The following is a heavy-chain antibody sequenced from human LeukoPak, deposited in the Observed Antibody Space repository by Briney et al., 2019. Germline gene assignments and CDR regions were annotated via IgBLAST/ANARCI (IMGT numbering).Heavy chain of an antibody. CDR3: ARTAARRFDY. CDR2: INPTGGST. V-gene: IGHV1-46*01. CDR1: GYTFPSYF. Sequence: ASVKVSCKASGYTFPSYFMHWVRQAPGQGLGWMGIINPTGGSTTYAQKFQGRVTMTRDMSTSTVYMELSSLRSDDTAVYYCARTAARRFDYWGQGTLVTVSS. D-gene: IGHD6-6*01. J-gene: IGHJ4*02.